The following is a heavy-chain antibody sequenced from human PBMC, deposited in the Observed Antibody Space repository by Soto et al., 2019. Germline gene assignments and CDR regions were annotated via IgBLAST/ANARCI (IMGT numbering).Heavy chain of an antibody. J-gene: IGHJ6*02. CDR1: GFTFTSSA. V-gene: IGHV1-58*01. Sequence: RASVKVSCKASGFTFTSSAVQWVRQARGQRLEWIGWIVVSSGNTNYAQKFQERVTITRDMSTSTAYMELSSLRSEDTAVYYCAADPVYCSSTSCYAGFIYYYYGMDVWGQGTTVTVSS. CDR3: AADPVYCSSTSCYAGFIYYYYGMDV. CDR2: IVVSSGNT. D-gene: IGHD2-2*01.